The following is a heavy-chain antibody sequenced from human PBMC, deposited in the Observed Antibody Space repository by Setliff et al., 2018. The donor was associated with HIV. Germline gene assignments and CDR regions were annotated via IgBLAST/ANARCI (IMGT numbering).Heavy chain of an antibody. D-gene: IGHD3-22*01. CDR1: GFTFSDYY. J-gene: IGHJ4*02. CDR2: IRSSGSIK. V-gene: IGHV3-11*01. Sequence: PGGSLRLSCAASGFTFSDYYMSWIRQAPGKGLEWISYIRSSGSIKYYADSVKGRFTISRDNAKNSLYLQVNSLRAEDTAVYYCARFRRSGYNYVEGTALAYWGQGTLVTVSS. CDR3: ARFRRSGYNYVEGTALAY.